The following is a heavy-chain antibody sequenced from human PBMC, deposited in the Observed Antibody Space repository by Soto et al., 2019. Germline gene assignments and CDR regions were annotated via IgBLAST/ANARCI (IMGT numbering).Heavy chain of an antibody. CDR3: ARLYDSSGYYQFDY. V-gene: IGHV3-33*01. CDR1: GSTFSSYG. D-gene: IGHD3-22*01. Sequence: GGSLRLSCAASGSTFSSYGMHWVRQAPGKGLEWVAVIWYDGSNKYYADSVKGRFTISRDNSKNTLYLQMNSLRAEDTAVYYCARLYDSSGYYQFDYWGQGTLVTVSS. CDR2: IWYDGSNK. J-gene: IGHJ4*02.